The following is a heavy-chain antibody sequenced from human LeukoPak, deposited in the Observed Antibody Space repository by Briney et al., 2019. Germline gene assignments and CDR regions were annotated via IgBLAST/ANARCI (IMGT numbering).Heavy chain of an antibody. J-gene: IGHJ4*02. V-gene: IGHV1-2*02. CDR3: ARDSIGDPPFDY. CDR2: INPNSGGT. CDR1: GYTFTGYY. D-gene: IGHD2-21*01. Sequence: GASVKVSCKASGYTFTGYYMHWVRQAPGQGLEWMGWINPNSGGTNYAQKFQGRVTMTRDTSTSTVYMELSSLRSEDTAVYYCARDSIGDPPFDYWGQGTLVTVSS.